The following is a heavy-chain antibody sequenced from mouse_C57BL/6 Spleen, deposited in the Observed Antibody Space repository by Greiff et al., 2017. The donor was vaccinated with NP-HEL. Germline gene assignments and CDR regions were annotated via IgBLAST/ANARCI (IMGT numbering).Heavy chain of an antibody. V-gene: IGHV1-64*01. D-gene: IGHD2-3*01. CDR2: INPNSGST. J-gene: IGHJ3*01. Sequence: QVQLQQPGAELVKPGASVKLSCKASGYTFTSYWMHWVKQRPGQGLEWIGMINPNSGSTNYNEKFKSKATLTVDKSSSTAYMQLSSLTSEDSAVYYCAREGYSWFAYWGQGTLVTVSA. CDR3: AREGYSWFAY. CDR1: GYTFTSYW.